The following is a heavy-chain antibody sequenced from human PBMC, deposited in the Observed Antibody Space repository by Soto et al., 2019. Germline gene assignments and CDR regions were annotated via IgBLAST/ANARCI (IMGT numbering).Heavy chain of an antibody. CDR3: AKGGRYYYYGMDV. J-gene: IGHJ6*02. CDR2: ISWNSATI. V-gene: IGHV3-9*01. Sequence: EVQLVESGGGLVQPGRSLRLSCAASGFTFDDYAMHWVRQAPGKGLEWVSGISWNSATIGYVDSVKGRFTISRDNAKNSLYLQMNSLRAEDTALYYCAKGGRYYYYGMDVWGQGTTVTVSS. D-gene: IGHD3-16*01. CDR1: GFTFDDYA.